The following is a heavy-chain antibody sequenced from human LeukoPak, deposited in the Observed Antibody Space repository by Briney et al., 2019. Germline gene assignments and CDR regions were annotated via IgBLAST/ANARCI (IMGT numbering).Heavy chain of an antibody. CDR3: ARVYDSSGYYSLKPWDPGYYFDY. J-gene: IGHJ4*02. D-gene: IGHD3-22*01. Sequence: ASVKVSCTASGYTFTSYGISWVRQAPGQGLEWMGWISAYNGNTNYAQKLQGRVTMTTDTSTSTAYMELRSLRSDDTAVYYCARVYDSSGYYSLKPWDPGYYFDYWGQGTLVTISS. CDR1: GYTFTSYG. CDR2: ISAYNGNT. V-gene: IGHV1-18*01.